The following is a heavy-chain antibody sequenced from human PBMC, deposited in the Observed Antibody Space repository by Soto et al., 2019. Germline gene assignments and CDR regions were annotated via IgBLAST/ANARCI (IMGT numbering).Heavy chain of an antibody. CDR2: TYYRSRWYS. D-gene: IGHD2-15*01. CDR1: GDTVSSNSVA. J-gene: IGHJ6*02. Sequence: PSQTLSLTCVGSGDTVSSNSVAWNWVRQSSSRGLEWLGRTYYRSRWYSDYAVSVRSRIDINADTSKNQVSLQLNSVTPEDTAVYYCARSEEDSDYYYYGMDVWGQGTTVTVSS. CDR3: ARSEEDSDYYYYGMDV. V-gene: IGHV6-1*01.